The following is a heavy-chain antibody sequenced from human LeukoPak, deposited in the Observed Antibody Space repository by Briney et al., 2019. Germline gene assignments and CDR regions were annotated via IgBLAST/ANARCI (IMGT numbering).Heavy chain of an antibody. D-gene: IGHD3-3*01. Sequence: GACLKISCKGSGYSFTSYWIGWVRQMPGKGLELMGIIYPRDSDTRYSPSFQGQVTISADKSITTTYLQWSGLKASDTAMYYCARLNDFWSGYLKYYFDYWGQGTLVTVSS. J-gene: IGHJ4*02. CDR1: GYSFTSYW. CDR3: ARLNDFWSGYLKYYFDY. CDR2: IYPRDSDT. V-gene: IGHV5-51*01.